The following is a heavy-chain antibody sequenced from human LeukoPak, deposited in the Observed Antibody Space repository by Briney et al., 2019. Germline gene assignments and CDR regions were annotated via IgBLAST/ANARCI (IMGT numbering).Heavy chain of an antibody. Sequence: SETLSLTCAVYGGSFSGYYWSWFRQPPGKGLEWIGEINHSGSTNYNPSLKSRVTISVDTSKNQFSLKLSSVTAADTAVYYCARVRVGELTIDYWGQGTLVTVSS. V-gene: IGHV4-34*01. J-gene: IGHJ4*02. D-gene: IGHD1-26*01. CDR1: GGSFSGYY. CDR2: INHSGST. CDR3: ARVRVGELTIDY.